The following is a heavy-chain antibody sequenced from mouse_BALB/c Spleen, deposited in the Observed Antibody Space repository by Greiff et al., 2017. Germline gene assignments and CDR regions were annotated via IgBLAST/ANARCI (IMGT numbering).Heavy chain of an antibody. V-gene: IGHV14-3*02. Sequence: VQLKQSGAELVKPGASVKLSCTASGFNIKDTYMHWVKQRPEQGLEWIGRIDPANGNTKYDPKFQGKATITADTSSNTAYLQLSSLTSEDTAVYYCADLYYGSRGGYWGQGTTLTVSS. CDR2: IDPANGNT. D-gene: IGHD1-1*01. CDR1: GFNIKDTY. CDR3: ADLYYGSRGGY. J-gene: IGHJ2*01.